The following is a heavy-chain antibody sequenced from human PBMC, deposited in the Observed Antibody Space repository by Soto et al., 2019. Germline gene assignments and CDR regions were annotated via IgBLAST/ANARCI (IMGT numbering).Heavy chain of an antibody. CDR1: GFMFSCCA. Sequence: EVQLLDSGGGLVQPGGSLRLSCAASGFMFSCCAMSWVRQAPGKGLEWVSTIHGDGDYSHYTDSVEGRFTISRDNSRNTMYLQMDRMSADDTDTYYCDNNRGAGDYTNWSFAVWGRGTLVAVSS. CDR3: DNNRGAGDYTNWSFAV. V-gene: IGHV3-23*01. D-gene: IGHD2-2*02. CDR2: IHGDGDYS. J-gene: IGHJ2*01.